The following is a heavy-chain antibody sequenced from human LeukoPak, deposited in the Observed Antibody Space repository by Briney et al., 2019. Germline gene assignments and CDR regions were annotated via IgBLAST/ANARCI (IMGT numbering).Heavy chain of an antibody. CDR2: INHSGST. D-gene: IGHD2-2*01. CDR3: ARGRPYCSSTSCSLYYFDY. V-gene: IGHV4-34*01. Sequence: SETLSLTCAVYGGSFSGYYWSWIRQPPGKGLEWIGEINHSGSTNYNPSLKSRVTIPVDTPKNQFSLKLSSVTAADTAVYYCARGRPYCSSTSCSLYYFDYWGQGTLVIVSS. CDR1: GGSFSGYY. J-gene: IGHJ4*02.